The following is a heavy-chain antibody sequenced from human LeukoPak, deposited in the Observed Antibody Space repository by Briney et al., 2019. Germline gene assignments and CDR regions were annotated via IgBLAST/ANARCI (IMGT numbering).Heavy chain of an antibody. CDR2: IHYTGNT. CDR3: ARLEEGYGSGRRENYYYYYMDV. J-gene: IGHJ6*03. D-gene: IGHD3-10*01. Sequence: SETLSLTCTVSGGSISSYYWSWIRQPAGKGLEWIGYIHYTGNTNYNPSLKSRVTISVDTSKNQFSLKLSFVTAADTAVYYCARLEEGYGSGRRENYYYYYMDVWGKGRTVTISS. V-gene: IGHV4-59*01. CDR1: GGSISSYY.